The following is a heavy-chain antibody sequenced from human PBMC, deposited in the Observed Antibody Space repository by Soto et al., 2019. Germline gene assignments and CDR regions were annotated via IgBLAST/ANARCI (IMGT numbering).Heavy chain of an antibody. Sequence: QVQLVQSGAEVKKPGASVKVSCKASGYTFTNYGISWVRQAPGQGLEWMGWISAYNGNTHYAQTLQDRVTMTTDTSTSTAYMYLMTLRSDNTAIYYCATEYSSSWVHMICFDPWGQGTLVTVSS. D-gene: IGHD6-13*01. CDR2: ISAYNGNT. CDR3: ATEYSSSWVHMICFDP. V-gene: IGHV1-18*01. J-gene: IGHJ5*02. CDR1: GYTFTNYG.